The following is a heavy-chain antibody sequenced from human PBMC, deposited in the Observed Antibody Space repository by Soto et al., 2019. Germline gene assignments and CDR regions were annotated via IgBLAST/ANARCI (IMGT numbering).Heavy chain of an antibody. D-gene: IGHD6-19*01. J-gene: IGHJ6*02. V-gene: IGHV1-2*02. CDR3: ARGIAVASYYNGMDV. CDR1: GYTFTGYY. Sequence: SVKVSCKASGYTFTGYYLHWVRQAPGQGLEWMGWINPNSGGTNYAQKFQGRVTMTRDTSISTAYMELSRLRSDDTAVYYCARGIAVASYYNGMDVWGQGNPVTV. CDR2: INPNSGGT.